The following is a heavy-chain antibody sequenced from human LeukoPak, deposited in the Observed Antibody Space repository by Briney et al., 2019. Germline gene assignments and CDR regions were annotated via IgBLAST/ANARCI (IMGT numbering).Heavy chain of an antibody. CDR1: GGSFSGYY. CDR2: INHSGST. J-gene: IGHJ4*02. V-gene: IGHV4-34*01. CDR3: ASYGELRYFDWLSY. Sequence: SETLSLTCAVYGGSFSGYYWSWIRQPPGKGLEWIGEINHSGSTNYNPSLKSRVTISVDTSKNQFSLKLSSVTAADTAVYYCASYGELRYFDWLSYWGQGTLVTVSS. D-gene: IGHD3-9*01.